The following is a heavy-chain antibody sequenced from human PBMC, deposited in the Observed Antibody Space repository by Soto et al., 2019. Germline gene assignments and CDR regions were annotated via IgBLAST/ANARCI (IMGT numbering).Heavy chain of an antibody. Sequence: GGFLRLSCAASGFTFSSYSMNWVRQAPGKGLEWVSYIGGSSTAIYYADSVKGRFTISRDNAKNSLFLQMNSLRDEDTAVYYCARGSSSFPKGGLWRTQIRYYYTDVWGKGTTVTVSS. D-gene: IGHD3-16*01. V-gene: IGHV3-48*02. J-gene: IGHJ6*03. CDR3: ARGSSSFPKGGLWRTQIRYYYTDV. CDR1: GFTFSSYS. CDR2: IGGSSTAI.